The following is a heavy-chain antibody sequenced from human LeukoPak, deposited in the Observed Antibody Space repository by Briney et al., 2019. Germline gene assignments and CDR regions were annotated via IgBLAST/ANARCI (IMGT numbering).Heavy chain of an antibody. CDR1: GFTFSDYY. Sequence: GGSLRLSCAASGFTFSDYYMSWIRQAPGKGLEWVSYISSSSYTNYADSVKGRFTISRDNAKNSLYLQMNSLRAEDTAVYYCALNYCSGGSCYPHWGQGTLVTVSS. CDR2: ISSSSYT. V-gene: IGHV3-11*06. D-gene: IGHD2-15*01. CDR3: ALNYCSGGSCYPH. J-gene: IGHJ4*02.